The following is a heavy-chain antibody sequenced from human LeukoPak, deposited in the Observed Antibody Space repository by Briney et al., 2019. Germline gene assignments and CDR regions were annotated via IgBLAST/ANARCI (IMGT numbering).Heavy chain of an antibody. V-gene: IGHV4-34*01. CDR2: INHSGST. Sequence: PSETLSLTCAVYGGSFSGYYWSWIRQPPGKGLEWIGEINHSGSTNYNPSLKSRVTISVDTSKNQFSLKLSSVTAADTAVYYCARHGGGGGYSYGSYYFDYWGQGTLVTVSS. D-gene: IGHD5-18*01. CDR3: ARHGGGGGYSYGSYYFDY. CDR1: GGSFSGYY. J-gene: IGHJ4*02.